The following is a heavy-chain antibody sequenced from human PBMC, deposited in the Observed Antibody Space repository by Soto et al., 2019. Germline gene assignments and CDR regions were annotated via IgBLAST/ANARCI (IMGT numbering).Heavy chain of an antibody. V-gene: IGHV3-15*07. CDR2: IKSKTDGGTT. CDR1: GFTFSNAW. Sequence: PGGSLRLSCAASGFTFSNAWMNWVRQAPGKGLEWVGRIKSKTDGGTTDYAAPVKGRFTISRDDSKNTLYLQMNSLKTEDTAVYYCTTDHRSSSWYPWHYYYYYGMDVWGQGTTVTVS. D-gene: IGHD6-13*01. CDR3: TTDHRSSSWYPWHYYYYYGMDV. J-gene: IGHJ6*02.